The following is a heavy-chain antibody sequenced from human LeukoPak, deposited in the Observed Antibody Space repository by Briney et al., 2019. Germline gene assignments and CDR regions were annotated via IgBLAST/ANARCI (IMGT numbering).Heavy chain of an antibody. J-gene: IGHJ4*02. Sequence: ASVKVSCKVSGYTLTELSMHWVRQAPGKGLEWMGGFDPEDGETIYAQKFQGRVTMTEDTSTDTAYMALSSLRSEDTAVYYCATGLISSGWLFDYWGQGTLVTVSS. V-gene: IGHV1-24*01. D-gene: IGHD6-19*01. CDR1: GYTLTELS. CDR2: FDPEDGET. CDR3: ATGLISSGWLFDY.